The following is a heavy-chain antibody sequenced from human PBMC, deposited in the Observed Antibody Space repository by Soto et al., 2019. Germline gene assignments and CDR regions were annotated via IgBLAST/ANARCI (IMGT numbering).Heavy chain of an antibody. D-gene: IGHD3-10*01. J-gene: IGHJ4*02. CDR1: GFTFPNYG. V-gene: IGHV1-18*01. CDR2: VSAYNGNT. Sequence: QIQLVQSGAEVKKPGASVKVSCKSSGFTFPNYGFSWVRQAPGQGLEWMGWVSAYNGNTNYAQKFQGRVTMTTDTSTTTAYMELRSLRSDDTAVYYCARGTSKEFDYWGQGTLVTVSS. CDR3: ARGTSKEFDY.